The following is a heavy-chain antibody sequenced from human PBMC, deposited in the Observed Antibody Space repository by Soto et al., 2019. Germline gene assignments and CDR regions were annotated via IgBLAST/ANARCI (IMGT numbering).Heavy chain of an antibody. V-gene: IGHV1-69*08. CDR2: IIPILGIA. D-gene: IGHD4-17*01. J-gene: IGHJ4*02. Sequence: QVQLVQSGAEVKKPGSSVKVSCKASGGTFSSYTISWVRQAPGQGLEWMGRIIPILGIANYAQKFQGRVTITADKSTSTAYMELSSLRSEDTAVYYCARDNAGTVTSYWGQGTLVTASS. CDR3: ARDNAGTVTSY. CDR1: GGTFSSYT.